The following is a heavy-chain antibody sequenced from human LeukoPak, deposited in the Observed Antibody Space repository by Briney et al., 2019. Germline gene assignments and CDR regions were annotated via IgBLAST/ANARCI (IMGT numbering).Heavy chain of an antibody. CDR1: GFTFSTYA. V-gene: IGHV3-64*01. J-gene: IGHJ4*02. CDR2: ISSDGDST. Sequence: PGGSLRLSCAASGFTFSTYAMHWVRQAPGKGLEYLSAISSDGDSTYYANSVKGRFTISRDNSKNTLYLQMGSLRAEDMAVYYCARSEQQDFGDYEFDYWGQGTLVTVSS. CDR3: ARSEQQDFGDYEFDY. D-gene: IGHD4-17*01.